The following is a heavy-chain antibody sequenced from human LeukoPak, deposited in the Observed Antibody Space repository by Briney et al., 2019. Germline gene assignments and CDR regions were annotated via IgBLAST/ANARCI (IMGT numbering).Heavy chain of an antibody. CDR2: IYSGGST. D-gene: IGHD2/OR15-2a*01. V-gene: IGHV3-53*01. CDR1: GFTVSSNY. J-gene: IGHJ4*02. Sequence: GGSLRLSCAASGFTVSSNYMSWVRQAPGKGLEWVSVIYSGGSTYYADSVKGRFTISKDNAKNTVYLQMNSLRAEDTAVYYCVSFYETYWGRGTLVTVSS. CDR3: VSFYETY.